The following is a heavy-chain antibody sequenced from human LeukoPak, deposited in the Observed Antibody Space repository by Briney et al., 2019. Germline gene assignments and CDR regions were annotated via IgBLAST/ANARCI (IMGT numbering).Heavy chain of an antibody. CDR3: ARSVTGYYPYYFDY. CDR1: GGSISSYY. V-gene: IGHV4-59*06. CDR2: IYYSGST. Sequence: SETLSLTCTVSGGSISSYYWSWIRQHPGKGLEWIGYIYYSGSTYYNPSLKSRVTISVDTSKNQFSLKLSSVTAADTAVYYCARSVTGYYPYYFDYWGQGTLVTVSS. D-gene: IGHD3-9*01. J-gene: IGHJ4*02.